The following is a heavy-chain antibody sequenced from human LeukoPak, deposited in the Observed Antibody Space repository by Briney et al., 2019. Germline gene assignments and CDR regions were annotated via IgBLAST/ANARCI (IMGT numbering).Heavy chain of an antibody. Sequence: GGSLRLSCTASGFTFGAYAMHWVRQVPGKGLEWVSLINKDGDATYYADSVNGRFTISRDNSKNSLYLQMNSLRSEDSALYYCATWAFYRGLDARGRGSTVTVSS. J-gene: IGHJ6*02. CDR2: INKDGDAT. V-gene: IGHV3-43*02. CDR3: ATWAFYRGLDA. CDR1: GFTFGAYA. D-gene: IGHD1-26*01.